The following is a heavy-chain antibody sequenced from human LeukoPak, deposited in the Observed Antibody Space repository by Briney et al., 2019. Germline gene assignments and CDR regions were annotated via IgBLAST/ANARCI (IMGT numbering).Heavy chain of an antibody. Sequence: ASVKVSCKASGYTFTSYGISWVRQAPGQGLEWMVGIIPIFGTANYAQKFQGRVTITTDESTSTAYMELSSLRSEDTAVYYCARGIWSGYYSPHDAFDIWGQGTMVTVSS. CDR2: IIPIFGTA. D-gene: IGHD3-3*01. J-gene: IGHJ3*02. CDR1: GYTFTSYG. CDR3: ARGIWSGYYSPHDAFDI. V-gene: IGHV1-69*05.